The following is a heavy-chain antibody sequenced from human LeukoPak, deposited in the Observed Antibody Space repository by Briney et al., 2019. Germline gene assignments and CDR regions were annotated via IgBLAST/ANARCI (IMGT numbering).Heavy chain of an antibody. J-gene: IGHJ6*03. CDR3: ARTVPPNYYGSGSYLYYYYYYMDV. V-gene: IGHV1-69*13. CDR1: GGTFSSYA. D-gene: IGHD3-10*01. CDR2: IIPIFGTA. Sequence: ASVKVSCKASGGTFSSYAISWVRQAPGQGLEWMGGIIPIFGTANYAQKFQGRVTITADESTSTAYMELRSLRSDDTAVYYCARTVPPNYYGSGSYLYYYYYYMDVWGKGTTVTVSS.